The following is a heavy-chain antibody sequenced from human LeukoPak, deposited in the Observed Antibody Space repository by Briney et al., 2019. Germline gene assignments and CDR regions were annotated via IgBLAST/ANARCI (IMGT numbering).Heavy chain of an antibody. Sequence: GGSLRLSCAASGFTVSSNYMSWGRQAPGKGLEWVSIIYTSGTTYYADSVQGRFTISRDNSKNTLYVQMNSLRAEDTALYYCARDVPGYGAFDIWGQGTMVTVSS. D-gene: IGHD3-16*01. CDR3: ARDVPGYGAFDI. J-gene: IGHJ3*02. CDR2: IYTSGTT. CDR1: GFTVSSNY. V-gene: IGHV3-53*01.